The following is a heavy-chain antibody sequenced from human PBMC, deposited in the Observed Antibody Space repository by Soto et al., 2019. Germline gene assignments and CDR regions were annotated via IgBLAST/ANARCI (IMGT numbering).Heavy chain of an antibody. CDR3: ARHNPQDWNAGLDY. CDR1: GGSISSYY. Sequence: SETLSLTCTVSGGSISSYYWSWIRQPPGKGLEWIGYIYYSGSTNYNPSLKSRVTISVDTSKNQFSLKLSSVTAADTAVYYCARHNPQDWNAGLDYWGQGTLVTVSS. D-gene: IGHD1-1*01. V-gene: IGHV4-59*08. J-gene: IGHJ4*02. CDR2: IYYSGST.